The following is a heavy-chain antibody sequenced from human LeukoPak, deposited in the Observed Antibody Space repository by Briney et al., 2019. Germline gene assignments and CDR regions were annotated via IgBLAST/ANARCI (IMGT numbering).Heavy chain of an antibody. CDR3: ARESRSSIDY. CDR2: ISTYKGNT. J-gene: IGHJ4*02. Sequence: ASVKVSCKSSGYNFTTYGITWVRQAPGLGFEWMGWISTYKGNTNYAQRLQGRVTMTRDTSTSTVYMELRSLRSDDTAIYYCARESRSSIDYWGQGSLVIVSS. CDR1: GYNFTTYG. D-gene: IGHD6-6*01. V-gene: IGHV1-18*01.